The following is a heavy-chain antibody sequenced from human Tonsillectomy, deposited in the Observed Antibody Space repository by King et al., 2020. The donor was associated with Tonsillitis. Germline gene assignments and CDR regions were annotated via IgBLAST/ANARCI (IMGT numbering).Heavy chain of an antibody. CDR2: ITTDSSYI. V-gene: IGHV3-21*01. CDR1: GFTFFSFS. CDR3: ARVPIYCKSRGGDSWGMDV. D-gene: IGHD2/OR15-2a*01. J-gene: IGHJ6*02. Sequence: VQLVESGGGLVKPGGSLRLSCAASGFTFFSFSMNWVRQAPGKGLEWVSYITTDSSYINYADSVKGRVTVSIDSSRISLSLQMNNLRVEDTALYYCARVPIYCKSRGGDSWGMDVWGQGTMVTVSS.